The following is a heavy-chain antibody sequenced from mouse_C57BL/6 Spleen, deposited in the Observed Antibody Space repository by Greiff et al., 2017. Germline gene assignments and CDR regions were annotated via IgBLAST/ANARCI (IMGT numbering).Heavy chain of an antibody. Sequence: VQLQQSGPELVKPGASVKISCKASGYAFSSSWMNWVKQRPGKGLEWIGRIYPGDGDTYYNEKFKGKDTLTADKSSSHAYMELRSLTCEDSAVYFCARSPLAGTTRWYFDVWGTGTSVTVSS. D-gene: IGHD4-1*01. J-gene: IGHJ1*03. V-gene: IGHV1-82*01. CDR1: GYAFSSSW. CDR2: IYPGDGDT. CDR3: ARSPLAGTTRWYFDV.